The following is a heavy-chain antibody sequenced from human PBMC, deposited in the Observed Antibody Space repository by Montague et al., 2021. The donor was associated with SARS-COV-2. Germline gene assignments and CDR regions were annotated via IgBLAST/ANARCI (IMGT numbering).Heavy chain of an antibody. D-gene: IGHD2-8*01. Sequence: SLRLSCAAYGFTFDDHGMTWVRQAPGKGLEWVSGINWNGGYKHYXDSXRGRFTISRDNAKNSLYLQMNSLRAEDTALYYCARVYASSSNFYFDLWGRGTLVTVSS. CDR1: GFTFDDHG. CDR2: INWNGGYK. CDR3: ARVYASSSNFYFDL. J-gene: IGHJ2*01. V-gene: IGHV3-20*04.